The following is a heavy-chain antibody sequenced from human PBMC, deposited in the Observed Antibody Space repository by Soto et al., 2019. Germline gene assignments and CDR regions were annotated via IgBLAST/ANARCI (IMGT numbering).Heavy chain of an antibody. V-gene: IGHV1-69*13. D-gene: IGHD3-3*01. J-gene: IGHJ6*02. Sequence: SVKVSCKASGGTFSSYAISWVRQAPGQGLEWMGGIIPIFGTANYAQKFQGRVTITADESTSTAYMELSSLRSEDTAVCYCARGAIFGVVTSSQYGMDVWGQGTTVTVS. CDR3: ARGAIFGVVTSSQYGMDV. CDR2: IIPIFGTA. CDR1: GGTFSSYA.